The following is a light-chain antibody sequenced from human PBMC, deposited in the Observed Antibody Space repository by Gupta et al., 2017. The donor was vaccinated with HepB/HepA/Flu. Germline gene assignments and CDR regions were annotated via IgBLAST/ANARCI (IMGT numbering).Light chain of an antibody. J-gene: IGLJ2*01. Sequence: SSVLSPPPSVSVAPGQPATIAGGGTTSGNSVHWYQQKPGQAPKLVIYYDRDRPSGIPERFSGANSGNTATLTISRVEAGDEADYYCQGWDSSSDPVVFGGGTKLTVL. CDR2: YDR. CDR1: TSGNS. CDR3: QGWDSSSDPVV. V-gene: IGLV3-21*04.